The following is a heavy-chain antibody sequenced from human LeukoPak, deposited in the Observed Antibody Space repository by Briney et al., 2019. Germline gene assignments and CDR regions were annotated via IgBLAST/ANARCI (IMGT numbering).Heavy chain of an antibody. Sequence: GGSLRLSCAASGFSVSTNYMNWVRQAPGKGLEWVSILYSGSSTYYTDSVKGRFNISRDNSRNTLYLHMTNLTAEDTAVYYCARVGDHYHWYLDLWGRGSLLTVSS. J-gene: IGHJ2*01. D-gene: IGHD3-10*01. CDR1: GFSVSTNY. CDR3: ARVGDHYHWYLDL. CDR2: LYSGSST. V-gene: IGHV3-53*01.